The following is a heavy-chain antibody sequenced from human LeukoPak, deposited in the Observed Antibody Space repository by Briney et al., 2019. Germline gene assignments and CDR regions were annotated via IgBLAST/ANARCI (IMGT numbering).Heavy chain of an antibody. CDR3: AKDVIRDIVVVVAAPIFDY. CDR2: ISGSGGST. CDR1: GFTFSSCA. J-gene: IGHJ4*02. Sequence: GGSLRLSCAASGFTFSSCAMSWVRQAPGKGLEWVSAISGSGGSTYYADSVKGRFTISRDNSKNTLYLQMNSLRAEDTAVYYCAKDVIRDIVVVVAAPIFDYWGQGTLVTVSS. V-gene: IGHV3-23*01. D-gene: IGHD2-15*01.